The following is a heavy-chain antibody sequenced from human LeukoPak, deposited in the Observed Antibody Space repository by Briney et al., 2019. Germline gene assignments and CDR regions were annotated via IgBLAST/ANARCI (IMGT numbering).Heavy chain of an antibody. CDR2: ISSSSSTI. Sequence: GGSLRLSCAASGFTFSSYSMNWVRQAPGKGLEWVSYISSSSSTIYYADSVKGRFTISRDNAKNSLYLQMNSLGAEDTAVYYCARDKLRYFDWLVDYWGQGTLVTVSS. CDR3: ARDKLRYFDWLVDY. CDR1: GFTFSSYS. J-gene: IGHJ4*02. V-gene: IGHV3-48*04. D-gene: IGHD3-9*01.